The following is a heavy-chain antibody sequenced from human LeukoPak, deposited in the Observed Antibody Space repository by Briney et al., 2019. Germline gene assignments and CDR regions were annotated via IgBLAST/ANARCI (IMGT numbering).Heavy chain of an antibody. CDR1: GGTFSSYA. V-gene: IGHV1-69*06. Sequence: GASVKVSCKASGGTFSSYAISWVRQAPGQGLEWMGGIIPIFGTANYAQKFQGRVTITADKSTSTAYMELSSLRSEDTALYHCARITLDSSGWPIIGAFDIWGQGTMVTVSS. D-gene: IGHD6-19*01. CDR3: ARITLDSSGWPIIGAFDI. J-gene: IGHJ3*02. CDR2: IIPIFGTA.